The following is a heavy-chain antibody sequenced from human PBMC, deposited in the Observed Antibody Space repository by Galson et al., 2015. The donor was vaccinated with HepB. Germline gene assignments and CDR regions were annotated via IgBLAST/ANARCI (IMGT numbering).Heavy chain of an antibody. CDR3: ARLASTAPYYDFWSGYYDLYYFDY. J-gene: IGHJ4*02. CDR1: GGSISSYY. D-gene: IGHD3-3*01. Sequence: ETLSLTCTVSGGSISSYYWSWIRQPPGKGLEWIGYIYYSGSTNYNPSLKSRVTISVDTSKNQFSLKLSSVTAADTAVYYCARLASTAPYYDFWSGYYDLYYFDYWGQGTLVTVSS. V-gene: IGHV4-59*08. CDR2: IYYSGST.